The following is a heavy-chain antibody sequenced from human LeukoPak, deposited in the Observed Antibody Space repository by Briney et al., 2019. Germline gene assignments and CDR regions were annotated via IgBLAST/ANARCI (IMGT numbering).Heavy chain of an antibody. D-gene: IGHD1-26*01. V-gene: IGHV3-23*01. CDR2: ISGSGGST. Sequence: GGSLRLSCAASGFTFSSYGMSWVRQAPGKGLEWVSAISGSGGSTYYADSVKGRFTISRDNSKNTLYLQMDSLRAEDTAVYYCAKDVMGGYYYYYMDVWGKGTTVTISS. CDR3: AKDVMGGYYYYYMDV. CDR1: GFTFSSYG. J-gene: IGHJ6*03.